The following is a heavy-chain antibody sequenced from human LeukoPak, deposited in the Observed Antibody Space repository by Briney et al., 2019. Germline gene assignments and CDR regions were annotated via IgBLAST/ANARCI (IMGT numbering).Heavy chain of an antibody. CDR1: VGSISRSSYY. J-gene: IGHJ4*02. CDR2: IYYSGST. CDR3: ATLGYGDYVDY. V-gene: IGHV4-39*01. D-gene: IGHD4-17*01. Sequence: SETLSLTCTVSVGSISRSSYYWGWIRQPPGKGLEWNGSIYYSGSTYYKPSLKSRGTISEHTSKNQFSLKLSSVTAADPAVYYCATLGYGDYVDYWGQGTLVTVSS.